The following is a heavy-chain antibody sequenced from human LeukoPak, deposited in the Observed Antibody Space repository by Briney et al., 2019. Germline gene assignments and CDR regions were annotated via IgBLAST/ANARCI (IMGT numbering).Heavy chain of an antibody. CDR3: ASAWIAAAGSIDY. D-gene: IGHD6-13*01. CDR1: GGSISSGGYY. V-gene: IGHV4-39*07. CDR2: INHSGST. J-gene: IGHJ4*02. Sequence: SETLSLTCTVSGGSISSGGYYWSWIRQHPGKGLEWIGEINHSGSTDYNPSLKSRVTISVDTSKNQFSLKLSSVTAADAAVYYCASAWIAAAGSIDYWGQGTLVTVSS.